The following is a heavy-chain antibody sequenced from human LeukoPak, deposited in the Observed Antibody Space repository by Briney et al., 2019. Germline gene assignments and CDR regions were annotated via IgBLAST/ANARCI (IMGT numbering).Heavy chain of an antibody. J-gene: IGHJ3*02. CDR1: GYSFTSYW. CDR3: VRGSTFFAHCDRSGYYSTYDI. D-gene: IGHD3-3*01. CDR2: IYPGDFDT. Sequence: GESLQISCKGSGYSFTSYWIGWVRPMPGKGLEWMGIIYPGDFDTRYSPSFQGQVTISADKSISTAYLQWSSLEASDPAMHYCVRGSTFFAHCDRSGYYSTYDIWGQGTRVTVSS. V-gene: IGHV5-51*01.